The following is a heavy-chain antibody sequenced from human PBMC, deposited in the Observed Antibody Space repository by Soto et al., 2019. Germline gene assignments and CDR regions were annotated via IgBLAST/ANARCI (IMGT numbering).Heavy chain of an antibody. V-gene: IGHV3-23*01. J-gene: IGHJ6*02. Sequence: QPAGSLKLSCEASGFNFGAYAMSWVRQAPGKGLEWVSGISGSSSGTYYTDSVKGRFTISRDNSKNTVYLQMNSLRGEDTAVYYCAKDRSENFWVYYYAMDVWGQGTAVTVAS. CDR3: AKDRSENFWVYYYAMDV. CDR2: ISGSSSGT. CDR1: GFNFGAYA. D-gene: IGHD6-19*01.